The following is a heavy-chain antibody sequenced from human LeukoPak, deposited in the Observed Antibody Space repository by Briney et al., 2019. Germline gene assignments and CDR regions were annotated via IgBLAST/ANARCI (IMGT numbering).Heavy chain of an antibody. D-gene: IGHD3-9*01. CDR1: GDSITNYY. J-gene: IGHJ5*02. V-gene: IGHV4-4*07. CDR2: IYTSGST. CDR3: ARYGVPYYDILT. Sequence: SETLSRTCTVSGDSITNYYSSWIRQPAGKGLEWIGRIYTSGSTNYNPSLKSRVTISVDTSKNQFSLKLSSVTAADTAVYYCARYGVPYYDILTWGQGTLVTVSS.